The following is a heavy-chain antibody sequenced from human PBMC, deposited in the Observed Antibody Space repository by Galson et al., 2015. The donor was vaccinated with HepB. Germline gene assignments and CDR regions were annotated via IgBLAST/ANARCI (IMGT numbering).Heavy chain of an antibody. CDR3: ARGIYCTNDVCRDY. J-gene: IGHJ4*02. Sequence: SVKVSCKAIGYTFTRYYIHWVRQAPGQGLEWMGLINPSGGSTSYAQKFQGRVTMTRDTSTSTVYMEVSSLRSEDTAVYYCARGIYCTNDVCRDYWGQGTLVTVSS. D-gene: IGHD2-8*01. V-gene: IGHV1-46*01. CDR1: GYTFTRYY. CDR2: INPSGGST.